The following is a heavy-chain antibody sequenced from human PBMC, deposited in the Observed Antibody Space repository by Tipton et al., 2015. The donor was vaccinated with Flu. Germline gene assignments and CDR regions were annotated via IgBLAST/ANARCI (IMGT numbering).Heavy chain of an antibody. J-gene: IGHJ5*01. CDR1: GGFISTNNW. CDR3: ARRDYSNYVSDPKNWFHS. D-gene: IGHD4-11*01. Sequence: TLSLTCDVSGGFISTNNWWTWVRQSPGKGLEWIGNVCQSGNTYYNPSLKSRVNISVDRSKNHFSLRLNSVTAADTAVYYCARRDYSNYVSDPKNWFHSWGQGSLVTVSS. CDR2: VCQSGNT. V-gene: IGHV4-4*02.